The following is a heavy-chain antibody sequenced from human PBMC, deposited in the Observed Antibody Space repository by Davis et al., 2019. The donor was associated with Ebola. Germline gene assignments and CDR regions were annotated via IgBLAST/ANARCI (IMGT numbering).Heavy chain of an antibody. CDR3: AKGTVAGTRGAAFDY. Sequence: PGGSLRLSCAASGFTFSSYGMHWVRQAPGKGLEWVAFIRYDGSNKYYADSVKGRFTISRDNSKNTLYLQMNSLRAEDTAVYYCAKGTVAGTRGAAFDYWGQGTLVTVSS. V-gene: IGHV3-30*02. CDR1: GFTFSSYG. D-gene: IGHD6-19*01. J-gene: IGHJ4*02. CDR2: IRYDGSNK.